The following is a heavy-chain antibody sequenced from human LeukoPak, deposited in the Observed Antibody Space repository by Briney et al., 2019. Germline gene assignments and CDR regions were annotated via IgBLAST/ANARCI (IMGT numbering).Heavy chain of an antibody. D-gene: IGHD6-13*01. CDR2: IWYDGSNK. J-gene: IGHJ4*02. Sequence: GGSLRLSCAASGFTFSNYAMSWVRQAPGKGLEWVAVIWYDGSNKYYADSVKGRFTISRDNSKNTLYLQMNSLRAEDTAVYYCARDGIAAAGGFDYWGQGTLVTVSS. V-gene: IGHV3-33*08. CDR1: GFTFSNYA. CDR3: ARDGIAAAGGFDY.